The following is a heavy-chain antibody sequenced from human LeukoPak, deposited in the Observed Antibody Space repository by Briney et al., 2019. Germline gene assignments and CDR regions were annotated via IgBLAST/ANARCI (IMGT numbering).Heavy chain of an antibody. CDR1: IGSISSSSYY. J-gene: IGHJ4*02. Sequence: SDTLSLPRTVSIGSISSSSYYWGWIRQPPGKVLEWIESIYYSGSTYYNPSLKSRVTISVDTSKNQFSLKLSSVTAADTAVYYCARQGDLASYGDYLATNYWGQGTLVTVSS. D-gene: IGHD4-17*01. V-gene: IGHV4-39*01. CDR2: IYYSGST. CDR3: ARQGDLASYGDYLATNY.